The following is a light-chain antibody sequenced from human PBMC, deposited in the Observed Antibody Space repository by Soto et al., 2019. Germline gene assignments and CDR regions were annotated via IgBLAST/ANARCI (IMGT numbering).Light chain of an antibody. CDR3: QQYHDWPFT. Sequence: ETVMTQSPATLSGSPGERVTLSCRASQSVTSNLAWYQQKPGQAPRLLIYGASTRATGVPARFSGSGSGTDFTLTFTSLQSEDFAVYYCQQYHDWPFTFGPGTRWISN. CDR2: GAS. CDR1: QSVTSN. J-gene: IGKJ3*01. V-gene: IGKV3-15*01.